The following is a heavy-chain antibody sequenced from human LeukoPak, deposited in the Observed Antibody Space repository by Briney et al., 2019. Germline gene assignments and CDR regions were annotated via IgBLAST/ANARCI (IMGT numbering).Heavy chain of an antibody. CDR2: INPNSGGT. V-gene: IGHV1-2*02. J-gene: IGHJ4*02. Sequence: ASVKVSCKASGYTFIGYYMHWVRQAPGQGLEWMGWINPNSGGTNYAQKFQGRATMTRDTSISTAYMELSRLRSDDTAVYYCARPGFSGSYLGARYWGQGTLVTVSS. D-gene: IGHD1-26*01. CDR1: GYTFIGYY. CDR3: ARPGFSGSYLGARY.